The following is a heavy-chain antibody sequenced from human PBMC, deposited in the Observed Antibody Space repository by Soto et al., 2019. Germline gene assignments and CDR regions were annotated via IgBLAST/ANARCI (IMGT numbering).Heavy chain of an antibody. J-gene: IGHJ6*02. Sequence: GGSLRLSCAVSGFTLSNYWVHWVRQAPGKGLVWVSHINTDGSSINYPDSVKGRFTISRDNAKNTLYLQMNSLRAEDTAVYYCVRDIAYCSGGSCYTYALDVWGQGTTVTVSS. V-gene: IGHV3-74*01. CDR2: INTDGSSI. CDR3: VRDIAYCSGGSCYTYALDV. CDR1: GFTLSNYW. D-gene: IGHD2-15*01.